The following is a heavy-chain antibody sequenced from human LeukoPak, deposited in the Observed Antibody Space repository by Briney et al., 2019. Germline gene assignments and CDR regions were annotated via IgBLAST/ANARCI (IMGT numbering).Heavy chain of an antibody. CDR2: IIPIFGTA. CDR3: ARARPYDILTGLRFDP. V-gene: IGHV1-69*13. J-gene: IGHJ5*02. D-gene: IGHD3-9*01. CDR1: GGTFSSYA. Sequence: ASVKVSRKASGGTFSSYAISWVRQAPGQGLEWMGGIIPIFGTANYAQKFQGRVTITADESTSTAYMELSSLRSEDTAVYYCARARPYDILTGLRFDPWGQGTLVTVSS.